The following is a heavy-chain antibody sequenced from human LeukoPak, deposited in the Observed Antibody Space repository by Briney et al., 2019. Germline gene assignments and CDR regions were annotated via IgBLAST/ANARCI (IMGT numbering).Heavy chain of an antibody. D-gene: IGHD4-17*01. V-gene: IGHV4-59*12. CDR1: GGSISSYY. CDR2: IYYSGST. CDR3: ARGRYYFDY. J-gene: IGHJ4*02. Sequence: SETLSLTCTVSGGSISSYYWSWIRQPPGKGLEWIGYIYYSGSTNYNPSLKSRVTISVDTSKNQFSLKLSSVTAADTAVYYCARGRYYFDYWGQGTLVTVSS.